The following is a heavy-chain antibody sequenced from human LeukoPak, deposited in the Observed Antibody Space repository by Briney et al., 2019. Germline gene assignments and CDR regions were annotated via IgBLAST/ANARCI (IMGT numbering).Heavy chain of an antibody. V-gene: IGHV1-2*02. J-gene: IGHJ4*02. D-gene: IGHD6-13*01. CDR2: INPNSGGT. Sequence: ASVKVSCKASGYIFTGYYMQWVRQAPGQGLEWMGWINPNSGGTNYAQKFQGRVTMTRDRSISTAYTELNSLRSDDTAVYYCIAAATVDYWGQGTLVTVSS. CDR3: IAAATVDY. CDR1: GYIFTGYY.